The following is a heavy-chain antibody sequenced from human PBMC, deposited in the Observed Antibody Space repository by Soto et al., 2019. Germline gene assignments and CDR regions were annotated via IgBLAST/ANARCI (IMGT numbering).Heavy chain of an antibody. V-gene: IGHV1-2*04. CDR2: INPNSGGT. J-gene: IGHJ6*02. D-gene: IGHD5-18*01. CDR1: GYTFTGYY. CDR3: ARGIQLWQKSEYYYYYYGMDV. Sequence: QVQLVQSGAEVKKPGASVKVSCKASGYTFTGYYMHWVRQAPGQGLEWMGWINPNSGGTNYAQKFQGWVTMTRDTSISTAYMEVSRLRSDDTAVYYCARGIQLWQKSEYYYYYYGMDVWGQGTTVTVSS.